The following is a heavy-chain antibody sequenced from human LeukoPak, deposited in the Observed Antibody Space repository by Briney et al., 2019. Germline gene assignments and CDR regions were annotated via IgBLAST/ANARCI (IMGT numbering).Heavy chain of an antibody. J-gene: IGHJ5*02. Sequence: SETLSLTCTVSGGSISSNNNYWGWIRQPPGKALEWIGSVYYTGSTYYNPSPQMRVTISVVWTKNQFSLKLKSVAAAARAVYFCARLIMIRGGIDPWGQGTLVTVSS. CDR1: GGSISSNNNY. CDR2: VYYTGST. CDR3: ARLIMIRGGIDP. D-gene: IGHD3-16*01. V-gene: IGHV4-39*01.